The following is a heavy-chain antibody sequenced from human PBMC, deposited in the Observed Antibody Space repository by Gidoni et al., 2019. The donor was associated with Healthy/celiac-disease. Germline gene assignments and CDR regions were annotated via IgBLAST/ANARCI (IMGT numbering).Heavy chain of an antibody. Sequence: EVQLLESGGGLVQPGGSLRLSCAASGFPFRSYAMSWVRQAPGKGLEWVSAISGSGGSTYYADSVKGRFTISRDNSKNTLYLQMNSLRAEDTAVYYCAKDYHYYDSSGLDAFDIWGQGTMVTVSS. CDR1: GFPFRSYA. V-gene: IGHV3-23*01. D-gene: IGHD3-22*01. J-gene: IGHJ3*02. CDR2: ISGSGGST. CDR3: AKDYHYYDSSGLDAFDI.